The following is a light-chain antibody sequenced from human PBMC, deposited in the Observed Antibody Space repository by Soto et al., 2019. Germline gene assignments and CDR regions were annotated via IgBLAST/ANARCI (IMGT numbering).Light chain of an antibody. CDR2: GAS. V-gene: IGKV3-20*01. J-gene: IGKJ1*01. CDR1: QTIFTN. CDR3: QQYGSSPRT. Sequence: EIVMTQSPPTLSLSPGERATLSCRASQTIFTNLAWYQQKAGQAPRLLIYGASTRATGIPARFSGSGSGTDFTLTISRLEPEDFAVYYCQQYGSSPRTFGQGTKVDIK.